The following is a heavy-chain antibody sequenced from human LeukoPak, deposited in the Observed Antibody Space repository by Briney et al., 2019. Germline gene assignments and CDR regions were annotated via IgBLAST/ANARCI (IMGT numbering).Heavy chain of an antibody. D-gene: IGHD6-13*01. J-gene: IGHJ4*02. Sequence: SVKVSCKASGYTFTSYGITWVRQAPGQGLEWIGIANYAQKFQGRVTITADKSTSTAYMELSSLRSEDTAVYYCARAQTTLQQLAYFDYWGQGTLVTVSS. CDR2: GIA. CDR3: ARAQTTLQQLAYFDY. V-gene: IGHV1-69*10. CDR1: GYTFTSYG.